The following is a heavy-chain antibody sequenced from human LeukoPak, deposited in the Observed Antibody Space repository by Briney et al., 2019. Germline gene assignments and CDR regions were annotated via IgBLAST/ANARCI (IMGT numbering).Heavy chain of an antibody. J-gene: IGHJ6*03. D-gene: IGHD3-22*01. Sequence: ASVKVSCKASGYTFTSYYMHWVRQAPGQGLEWMGWINPNSGGTNYAQKFQGRVTMTRDTSISTAYMELSRLRSDDTAVYYCARYHQVAHDDSSGYLLRGYYMDVWGKGTTVTVSS. CDR3: ARYHQVAHDDSSGYLLRGYYMDV. CDR2: INPNSGGT. CDR1: GYTFTSYY. V-gene: IGHV1-2*02.